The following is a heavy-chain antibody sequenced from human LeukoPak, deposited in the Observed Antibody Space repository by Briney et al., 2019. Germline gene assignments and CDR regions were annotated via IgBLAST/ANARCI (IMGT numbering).Heavy chain of an antibody. D-gene: IGHD3-22*01. CDR3: ARSYTASGYYYGVAY. V-gene: IGHV3-7*01. J-gene: IGHJ4*02. CDR2: IKHEGRDK. CDR1: GFTFNNYW. Sequence: GGSLRLSCAASGFTFNNYWMTWVRQAPGKGLEWVGTIKHEGRDKHYVDSVKGRFAIPRDNANNSVHLQMNSLRAEDTAVYFCARSYTASGYYYGVAYWGQGTLVSVSS.